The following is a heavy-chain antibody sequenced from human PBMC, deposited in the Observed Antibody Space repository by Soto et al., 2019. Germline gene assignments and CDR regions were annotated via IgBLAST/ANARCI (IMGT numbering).Heavy chain of an antibody. D-gene: IGHD4-17*01. CDR3: AKDYGDYGY. J-gene: IGHJ4*02. CDR2: INHSGST. CDR1: GGSFSGYY. Sequence: PSETLSLTCAVYGGSFSGYYWSWIRQPPGKGLEWIGEINHSGSTNYNPSLKSRVTISVDTSKNQFSLKLSSVTAADTAVYYCAKDYGDYGYWGQGTLVTVSS. V-gene: IGHV4-34*01.